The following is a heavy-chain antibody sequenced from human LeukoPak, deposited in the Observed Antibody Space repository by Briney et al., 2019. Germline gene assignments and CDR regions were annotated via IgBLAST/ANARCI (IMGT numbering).Heavy chain of an antibody. D-gene: IGHD3-10*01. J-gene: IGHJ5*02. Sequence: GASVKVSCKASGYTCTSYDINWVRQATGQGLEWMGWINPNSGGTNYAQKFQGRVTMTRDTSISTAYMELSGLRSDDTAVYYCARANMVRGVGLFFDRNWFDPWGQGTLVTVSS. CDR3: ARANMVRGVGLFFDRNWFDP. CDR2: INPNSGGT. V-gene: IGHV1-2*02. CDR1: GYTCTSYD.